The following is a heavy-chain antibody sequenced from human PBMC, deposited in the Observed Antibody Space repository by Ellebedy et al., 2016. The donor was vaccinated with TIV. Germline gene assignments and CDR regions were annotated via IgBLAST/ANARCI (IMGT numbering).Heavy chain of an antibody. CDR1: GFTFSSYG. Sequence: GESLKISCAASGFTFSSYGMPWVRQAPGTGLEWVAFIRYDGSNKYYAVSVKGRFTISRDNSKNTLYLQMNSLRAEDTAVYYCAKIGAAGIHFYSYYNGMDVWGQGTTVTVS. D-gene: IGHD6-13*01. J-gene: IGHJ6*02. CDR3: AKIGAAGIHFYSYYNGMDV. V-gene: IGHV3-30*02. CDR2: IRYDGSNK.